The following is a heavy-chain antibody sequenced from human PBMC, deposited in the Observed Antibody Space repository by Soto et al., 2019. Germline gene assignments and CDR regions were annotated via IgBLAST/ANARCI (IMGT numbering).Heavy chain of an antibody. D-gene: IGHD6-25*01. CDR1: GFAFADYS. CDR2: INNVGETI. J-gene: IGHJ4*02. Sequence: PGGSLRLSCVASGFAFADYSMNWIRQYPGKGLERVSYINNVGETIYYADSVKGRFTVSRDNAKHSLFLQMTALRAEDNAIYFCARVEFGYNSHLAYWGRGALVTVSS. V-gene: IGHV3-11*01. CDR3: ARVEFGYNSHLAY.